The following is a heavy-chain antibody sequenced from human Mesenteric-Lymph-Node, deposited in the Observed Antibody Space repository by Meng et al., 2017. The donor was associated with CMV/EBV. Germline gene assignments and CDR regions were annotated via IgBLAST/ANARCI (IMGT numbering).Heavy chain of an antibody. J-gene: IGHJ4*02. CDR3: ARKKDGATHFDY. Sequence: ESLKISCSVSGYPISSGYFWAWLRQPPGQGLEWIGTISYSGNTYYNASIKGRVTMSVDTSKSQFSLKLTSVAAADTAIYYCARKKDGATHFDYWGQGTLVTVSS. CDR1: GYPISSGYF. V-gene: IGHV4-38-2*02. D-gene: IGHD1-26*01. CDR2: ISYSGNT.